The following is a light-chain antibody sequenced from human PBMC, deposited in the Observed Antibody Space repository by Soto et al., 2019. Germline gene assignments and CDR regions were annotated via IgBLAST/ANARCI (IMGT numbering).Light chain of an antibody. V-gene: IGKV1-5*01. J-gene: IGKJ1*01. Sequence: GDKVTITCQASQSINTWLAWYQQKPGKAPNLLIYDVYSFESGVSSRFSGSGSGTEFTLTISSLQPDDFGTYYCQQYKTFGQGTKVDIK. CDR2: DVY. CDR1: QSINTW. CDR3: QQYKT.